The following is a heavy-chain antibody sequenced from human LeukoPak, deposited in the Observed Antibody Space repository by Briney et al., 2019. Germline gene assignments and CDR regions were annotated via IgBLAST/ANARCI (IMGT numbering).Heavy chain of an antibody. Sequence: SETLSLTCAVSGGSISSSNWWSWVRQPPGKGLEWIGYIYYSGGTYYNPSLKSRVTISVDTSKNQFSLKLSSVTAADTAVYYCARGNSSGYFYPFDYWGQGTLVTVSS. CDR1: GGSISSSNW. D-gene: IGHD3-22*01. CDR2: IYYSGGT. V-gene: IGHV4-4*02. J-gene: IGHJ4*02. CDR3: ARGNSSGYFYPFDY.